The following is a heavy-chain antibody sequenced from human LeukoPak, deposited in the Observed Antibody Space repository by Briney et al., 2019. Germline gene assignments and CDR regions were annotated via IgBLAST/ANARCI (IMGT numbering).Heavy chain of an antibody. CDR2: ISWNSGSI. CDR3: AKAPSSGWSTLTYYFDY. J-gene: IGHJ4*02. D-gene: IGHD6-19*01. CDR1: GFTFDDYA. Sequence: GGSLRLSCAASGFTFDDYAMHWVRQTPGKGLEWVSGISWNSGSIGYADSVKGRFTISRDNAKNSLYLQMNSLRAEDTALYYCAKAPSSGWSTLTYYFDYWGQGTLVTVSS. V-gene: IGHV3-9*01.